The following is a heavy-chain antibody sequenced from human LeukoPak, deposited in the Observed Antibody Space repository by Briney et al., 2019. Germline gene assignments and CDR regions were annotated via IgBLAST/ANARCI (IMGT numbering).Heavy chain of an antibody. J-gene: IGHJ4*02. D-gene: IGHD6-13*01. V-gene: IGHV3-7*03. Sequence: PGGSLRLSCAASGFPFSSYSMTWVPQAPGKGLEWVANIKPDGTTKFYVDSVKGRFTISRDNALNSLYLQMNSLRAEDTAIYYCARSIPYGTTWYGRSDYWGQGTLVTVSS. CDR1: GFPFSSYS. CDR2: IKPDGTTK. CDR3: ARSIPYGTTWYGRSDY.